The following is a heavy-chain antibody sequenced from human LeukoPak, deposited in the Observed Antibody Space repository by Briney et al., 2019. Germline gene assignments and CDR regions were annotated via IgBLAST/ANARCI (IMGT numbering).Heavy chain of an antibody. D-gene: IGHD3-22*01. J-gene: IGHJ4*02. CDR1: GYTLTELS. V-gene: IGHV1-24*01. Sequence: ASVKVSCKVSGYTLTELSMHWVRQAPGKGLEWMGGFDPEDGETIYAQKFQGRVTMTKDTSTDTAYMELSSLRSEDTAVYYCATAFVGRVYYDSSGLDYWGQGTLVTVSS. CDR3: ATAFVGRVYYDSSGLDY. CDR2: FDPEDGET.